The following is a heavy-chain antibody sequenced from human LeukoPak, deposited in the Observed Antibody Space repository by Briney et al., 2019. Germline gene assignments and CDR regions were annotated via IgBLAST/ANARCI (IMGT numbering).Heavy chain of an antibody. CDR3: ARDLGGHYPSTGTFDY. V-gene: IGHV3-7*01. Sequence: GGSLRLSCAASGFTFSSYWMSWVRQAPGKGLEWVANIKQDGSEKYYVDSVKGRFTISRDNAKNSLYLQMNSLRAEDTAVYYCARDLGGHYPSTGTFDYWGQGTLVTVSS. CDR1: GFTFSSYW. D-gene: IGHD1-1*01. J-gene: IGHJ4*02. CDR2: IKQDGSEK.